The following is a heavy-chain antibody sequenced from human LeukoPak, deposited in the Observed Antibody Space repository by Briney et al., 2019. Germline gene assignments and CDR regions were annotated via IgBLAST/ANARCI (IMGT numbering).Heavy chain of an antibody. Sequence: PGGSLRLSCAASGFTFSSYSMNWVRQAPGKGLEWVANIKQDGSEKYYVDSVKGRFTISRDNAKNSLYLQMNSLRAEDTAVYYCARDKIVGATLFDYWGQGTLVTVSS. D-gene: IGHD1-26*01. CDR2: IKQDGSEK. J-gene: IGHJ4*02. V-gene: IGHV3-7*01. CDR1: GFTFSSYS. CDR3: ARDKIVGATLFDY.